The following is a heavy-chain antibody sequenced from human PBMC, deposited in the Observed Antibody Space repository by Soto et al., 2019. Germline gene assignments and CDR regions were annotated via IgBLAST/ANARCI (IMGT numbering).Heavy chain of an antibody. J-gene: IGHJ4*02. Sequence: SETLSLTCTVSGGSINGNFWSWIRQPPGKGLEWIGYISHRGSTNYNPSLKSRVTVSVDTSKNQFSLKLSSVTAADTAVYYCARATYYYDRSGYLYDFDYWGQGTLVNGSS. CDR2: ISHRGST. D-gene: IGHD3-22*01. V-gene: IGHV4-59*01. CDR3: ARATYYYDRSGYLYDFDY. CDR1: GGSINGNF.